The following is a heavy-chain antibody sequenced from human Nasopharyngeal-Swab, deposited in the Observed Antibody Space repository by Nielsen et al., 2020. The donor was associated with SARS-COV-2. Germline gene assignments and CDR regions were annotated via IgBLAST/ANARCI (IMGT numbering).Heavy chain of an antibody. Sequence: GGSLRLSCAASGLTFSSYWMSRVRQAPGKGLEWVANIKQDGSEKYYVDSVKGRFTISRDNAKNSLYLQMNSLRAEDTAVYYCARRQYGDYYYYYGMDVWGQGTTVTVSS. CDR3: ARRQYGDYYYYYGMDV. J-gene: IGHJ6*02. CDR2: IKQDGSEK. V-gene: IGHV3-7*03. CDR1: GLTFSSYW. D-gene: IGHD4-17*01.